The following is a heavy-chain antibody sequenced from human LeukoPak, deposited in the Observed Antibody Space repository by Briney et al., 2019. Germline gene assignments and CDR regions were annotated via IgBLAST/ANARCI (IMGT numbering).Heavy chain of an antibody. D-gene: IGHD5-18*01. Sequence: PSETLSLTCTVSGGSMTTHHWNWIRQTPGKGLEWIGYVFDSGRTKENPSLKSRVALSADTSKNQLSLRLSSVTAADTAVYYCTTIRRGNIFGYFDFWGQGILVTVSS. J-gene: IGHJ4*02. CDR1: GGSMTTHH. V-gene: IGHV4-59*11. CDR2: VFDSGRT. CDR3: TTIRRGNIFGYFDF.